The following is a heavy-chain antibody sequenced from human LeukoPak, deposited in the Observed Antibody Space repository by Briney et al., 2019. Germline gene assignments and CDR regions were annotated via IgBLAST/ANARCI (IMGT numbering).Heavy chain of an antibody. CDR3: ARLGYCSGGSCYSFRKEQF. D-gene: IGHD2-15*01. CDR1: GGSISSSSYY. V-gene: IGHV4-39*01. J-gene: IGHJ4*02. Sequence: SETLSLTCTVSGGSISSSSYYWGWIRQPPGKGLEWIGSIYHLGTTYDNPSLKSRLTMSVEKSKNQLSLKLRSVTAADTAVYYCARLGYCSGGSCYSFRKEQFWGQGTLVTVSS. CDR2: IYHLGTT.